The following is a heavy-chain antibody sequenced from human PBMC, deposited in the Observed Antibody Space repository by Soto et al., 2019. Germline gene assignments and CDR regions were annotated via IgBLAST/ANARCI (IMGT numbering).Heavy chain of an antibody. V-gene: IGHV6-1*01. Sequence: SPTLSLTCAISGVSVSSNGAAWNWIRLSPSRGLEWLGRTYYRSRWYSDYAPSVKSRITVNPDTSQNQFSLQLNSVTPEDTAIYYCARDPPGFHSAFDFWGQGTLVTVSS. CDR1: GVSVSSNGAA. CDR2: TYYRSRWYS. D-gene: IGHD4-4*01. J-gene: IGHJ4*02. CDR3: ARDPPGFHSAFDF.